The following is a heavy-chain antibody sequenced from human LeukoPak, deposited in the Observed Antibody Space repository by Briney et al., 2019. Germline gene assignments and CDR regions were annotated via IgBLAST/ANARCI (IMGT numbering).Heavy chain of an antibody. V-gene: IGHV3-30*18. D-gene: IGHD5-12*01. Sequence: GRSLRLSCEASGFSFHRDGMHWVRQAPGKGLEWVALISYDGNHKNYGDSVRGRFTISRDNSKNTLYLQMKSLRAEDTAVFYCAKDRLVATIDGNFDYWGQGTLVTVSS. CDR1: GFSFHRDG. CDR3: AKDRLVATIDGNFDY. J-gene: IGHJ4*02. CDR2: ISYDGNHK.